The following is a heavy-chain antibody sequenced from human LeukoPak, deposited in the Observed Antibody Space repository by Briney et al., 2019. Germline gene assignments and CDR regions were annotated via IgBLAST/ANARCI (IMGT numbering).Heavy chain of an antibody. CDR1: GLNFNDND. D-gene: IGHD3-10*01. Sequence: GGSLRLSCAASGLNFNDNDMDWVRQAPGKGLEWVAVIWDDGSNKYYAESVKGRFTISRDISKNMLYLQMNSLRVEDTAVYYCGKERGGQDWDFDLWGRGTLVTVSS. V-gene: IGHV3-33*06. J-gene: IGHJ2*01. CDR3: GKERGGQDWDFDL. CDR2: IWDDGSNK.